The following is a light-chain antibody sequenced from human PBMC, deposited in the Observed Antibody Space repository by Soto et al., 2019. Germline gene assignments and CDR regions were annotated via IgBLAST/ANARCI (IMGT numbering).Light chain of an antibody. CDR1: QSISNW. V-gene: IGKV1-5*03. CDR2: KAS. Sequence: DIPMTQSPSTLSASVGDRVTITCRASQSISNWLAWYQQKPGNAPKVLIYKASSLESGVPSRFSGSGSGTEFTLTITSLQPDDFATYYCQQYNRYPVTFGGGTKVEIK. J-gene: IGKJ4*01. CDR3: QQYNRYPVT.